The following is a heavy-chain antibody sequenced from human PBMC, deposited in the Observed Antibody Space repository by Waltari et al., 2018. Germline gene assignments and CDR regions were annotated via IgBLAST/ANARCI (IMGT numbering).Heavy chain of an antibody. CDR1: GGPIYNYF. CDR3: ARWDSPGRYFGD. CDR2: IRHTGIT. J-gene: IGHJ4*02. Sequence: QVQLQESRPGLVKPSETLSLTCSVPGGPIYNYFWNWIRQPPGKGLQWIGYIRHTGITKSNPSLNSRVTMAVDTSKSQISLRLTSVSATDTAVYFCARWDSPGRYFGDWGQGTPVTVSS. D-gene: IGHD1-20*01. V-gene: IGHV4-59*08.